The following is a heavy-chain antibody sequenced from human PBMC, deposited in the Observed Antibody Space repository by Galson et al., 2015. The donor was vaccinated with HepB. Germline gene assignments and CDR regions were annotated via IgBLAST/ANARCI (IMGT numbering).Heavy chain of an antibody. CDR3: AREPGIAAAGPT. D-gene: IGHD6-13*01. CDR2: IYYSGST. J-gene: IGHJ5*02. V-gene: IGHV4-39*02. CDR1: GGSISSSSYY. Sequence: LSLTCTVSGGSISSSSYYWGWIRQPPGKGLEWIGSIYYSGSTYYNPSLKSRVTISVDTSKNQFSLKLSSVTAADTAVYYCAREPGIAAAGPTWGQGTLVTVSS.